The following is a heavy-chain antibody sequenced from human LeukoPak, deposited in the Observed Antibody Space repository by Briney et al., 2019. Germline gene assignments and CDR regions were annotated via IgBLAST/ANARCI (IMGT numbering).Heavy chain of an antibody. V-gene: IGHV1-8*01. D-gene: IGHD2-15*01. CDR1: GYTFTSYD. CDR3: ARGRVADIAFDM. Sequence: ASVKVSCKASGYTFTSYDINWVRQATGQGLEWMGWMNPNGGKTAYAEKFQGRVTFTRNTSIRTAYMEMSGLRSEDTAVYYCARGRVADIAFDMWGQGTMVTVSS. CDR2: MNPNGGKT. J-gene: IGHJ3*02.